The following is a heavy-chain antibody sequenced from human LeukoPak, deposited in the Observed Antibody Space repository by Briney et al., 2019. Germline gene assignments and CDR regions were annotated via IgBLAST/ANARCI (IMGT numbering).Heavy chain of an antibody. Sequence: GGSLRLSCAASGFTFSSYGMHWVRQAPGKGLEWVAVISYDGSNKYYADSVKGRFTISRDNSKNTLYLQMNSLRAEDTAVYYCARDHPYVEMATIDYWGQGTLVTVSS. V-gene: IGHV3-30*19. CDR1: GFTFSSYG. J-gene: IGHJ4*02. CDR2: ISYDGSNK. D-gene: IGHD5-24*01. CDR3: ARDHPYVEMATIDY.